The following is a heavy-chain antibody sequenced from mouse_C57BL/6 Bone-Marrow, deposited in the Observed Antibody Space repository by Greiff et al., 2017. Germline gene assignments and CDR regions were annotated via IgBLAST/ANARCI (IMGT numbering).Heavy chain of an antibody. CDR1: GYTFTSYW. Sequence: VQLQQSGAELVMPGASVKLSCKASGYTFTSYWMHWVKQRPGQGLEWIGEIDPSDSYTTYNQKFKGKSTLTVDKSSSTAYMQLCSLTSEDSAVYYCARPSRYPLYAMDDWGQGTSVTVSS. J-gene: IGHJ4*01. D-gene: IGHD5-1-1*01. CDR2: IDPSDSYT. CDR3: ARPSRYPLYAMDD. V-gene: IGHV1-69*01.